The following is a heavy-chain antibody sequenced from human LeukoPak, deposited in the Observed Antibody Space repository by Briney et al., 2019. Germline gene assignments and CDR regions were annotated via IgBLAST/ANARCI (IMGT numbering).Heavy chain of an antibody. J-gene: IGHJ4*02. CDR1: GGSISSYY. D-gene: IGHD1-26*01. CDR2: IYYSGST. Sequence: PSETLSLTCTVSGGSISSYYWSWIRQPPGKGLEWIGYIYYSGSTNYNPSLKSRVTISVDTSKNQFSLKLSSVTAADTAVYYCARHGRYSDKSGRTVRHPYYFDYWGQGTLVTVSS. V-gene: IGHV4-59*01. CDR3: ARHGRYSDKSGRTVRHPYYFDY.